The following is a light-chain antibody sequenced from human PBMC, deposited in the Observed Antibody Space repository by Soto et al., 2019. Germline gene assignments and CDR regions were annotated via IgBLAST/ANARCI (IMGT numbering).Light chain of an antibody. V-gene: IGLV2-8*01. CDR3: SSYAGNNNLI. J-gene: IGLJ2*01. CDR2: EVS. Sequence: QSVLTQPPSASGSPGQSVTISCTGISSDVGGYNYVSWYQQHPGKAPKLMIYEVSKRPSGVPDRFSGSKSGNTASLTVSGLQAEDEADYYCSSYAGNNNLIFGGGTKLTVX. CDR1: SSDVGGYNY.